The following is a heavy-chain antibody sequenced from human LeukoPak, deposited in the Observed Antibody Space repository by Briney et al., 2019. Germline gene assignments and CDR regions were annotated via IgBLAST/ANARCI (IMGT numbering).Heavy chain of an antibody. CDR1: GGSFSGYY. V-gene: IGHV4-34*01. CDR2: INHSGST. D-gene: IGHD1-26*01. Sequence: SETLSLICAVYGGSFSGYYWSWIRQPPGKGLEWIGEINHSGSTNYNPSLKSRVTISVDTSKNQFSLKLSSVTAADTAVYYCARGGGSYYSIDYWGQGTLVTVSS. J-gene: IGHJ4*02. CDR3: ARGGGSYYSIDY.